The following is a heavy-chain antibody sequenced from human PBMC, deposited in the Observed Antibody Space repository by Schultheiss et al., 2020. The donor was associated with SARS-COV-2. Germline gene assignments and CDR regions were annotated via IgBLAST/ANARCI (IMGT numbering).Heavy chain of an antibody. Sequence: GESLKISCAASGFTFSSYSMNWVRQAPGKGLEWVSAISGSGGSTYYADSVKGRFTISRDNSKNTLYLQMNSLRAEDTAVYYCATIVVVTAIPYYFDYWGQGTLVTVSS. CDR2: ISGSGGST. J-gene: IGHJ4*02. CDR1: GFTFSSYS. V-gene: IGHV3-23*01. D-gene: IGHD2-21*02. CDR3: ATIVVVTAIPYYFDY.